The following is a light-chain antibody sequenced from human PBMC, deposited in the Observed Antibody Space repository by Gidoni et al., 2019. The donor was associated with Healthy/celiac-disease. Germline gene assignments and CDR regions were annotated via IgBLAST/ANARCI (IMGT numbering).Light chain of an antibody. CDR2: DHN. CDR1: SSHIGNNY. J-gene: IGLJ3*02. CDR3: GTWDSSLSARV. Sequence: QSVLTQPPSVSAAPGQKVTISCSGSSSHIGNNYVSWYQQLPGTAPKLLIYDHNKRPSGIPYRFSGSKSGTSATLGIAGLQTGDEADYYCGTWDSSLSARVFGGGTKLTVL. V-gene: IGLV1-51*01.